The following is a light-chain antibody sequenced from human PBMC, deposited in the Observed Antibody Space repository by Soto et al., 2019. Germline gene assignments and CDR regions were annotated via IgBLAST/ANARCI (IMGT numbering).Light chain of an antibody. V-gene: IGLV1-44*01. CDR3: AAWDDSLYGAV. Sequence: QSVLTQPPSASGTPGQRVTISCSGSSSNIGANPINWYQQLPGTAPNLLIYNNDQRPSVVPDRFSASKSGTSSSLAISGLPSEDEADYYCAAWDDSLYGAVLGAGTQLTVL. CDR1: SSNIGANP. CDR2: NND. J-gene: IGLJ2*01.